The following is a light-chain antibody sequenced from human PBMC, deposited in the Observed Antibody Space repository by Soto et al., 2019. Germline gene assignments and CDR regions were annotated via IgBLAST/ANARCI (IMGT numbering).Light chain of an antibody. Sequence: QSVLTQPASVSGSPGQSITISCTGTSSDVGGYDYVSWYQQHPDKGPKLMIYAVSNRPSGVSNRFSGSKSGNTASLTISGLQAEDEAEYYCSSYTTSSTLVFGGGTKVTVL. V-gene: IGLV2-14*03. CDR1: SSDVGGYDY. CDR2: AVS. J-gene: IGLJ2*01. CDR3: SSYTTSSTLV.